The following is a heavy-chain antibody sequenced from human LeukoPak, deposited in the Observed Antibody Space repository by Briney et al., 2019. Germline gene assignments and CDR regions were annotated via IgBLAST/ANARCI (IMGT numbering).Heavy chain of an antibody. CDR1: GFTLGSYA. CDR2: ISGNGYNT. CDR3: AKGVRLWFAFYFDY. D-gene: IGHD3-10*01. Sequence: PGGSLRLSCTGSGFTLGSYAMSWVRQAPGKGLEWVSAISGNGYNTYYADSVKGRFTISSESSGNTLYLQMHNLRAEDTAVDYCAKGVRLWFAFYFDYWGQGTLVTVSS. J-gene: IGHJ4*02. V-gene: IGHV3-23*01.